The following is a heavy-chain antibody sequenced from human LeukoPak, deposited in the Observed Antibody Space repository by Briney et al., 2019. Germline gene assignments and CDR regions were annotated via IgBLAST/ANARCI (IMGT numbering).Heavy chain of an antibody. CDR1: GGSFGTYY. D-gene: IGHD6-13*01. Sequence: SETLSLTCTVSGGSFGTYYWSWIRQSPGKGLEWIGYIYYSGSTNYNPSLKSRVTISIDTSKDQFSLKLSSVTAADTAVYYCARSSSWYEAFDYWGQGTLVTVSS. CDR2: IYYSGST. CDR3: ARSSSWYEAFDY. V-gene: IGHV4-59*01. J-gene: IGHJ4*02.